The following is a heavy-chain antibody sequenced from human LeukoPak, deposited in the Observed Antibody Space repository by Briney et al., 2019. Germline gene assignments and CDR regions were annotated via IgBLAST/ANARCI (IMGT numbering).Heavy chain of an antibody. CDR3: AKDGEDYYDSSGWSYMDV. CDR2: ISWDGGST. V-gene: IGHV3-43D*03. D-gene: IGHD3-22*01. J-gene: IGHJ6*03. CDR1: GFTFDDYA. Sequence: PGGSLRLSCAASGFTFDDYAMHWVRQAPGKGLEWVSLISWDGGSTYYADSVKGRFTISRDNSKNSLYLQMNSLRAEDTALYYCAKDGEDYYDSSGWSYMDVWGKGTTVTVSS.